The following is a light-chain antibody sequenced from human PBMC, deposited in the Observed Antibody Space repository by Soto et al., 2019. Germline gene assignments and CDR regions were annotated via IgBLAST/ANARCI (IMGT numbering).Light chain of an antibody. V-gene: IGLV2-11*01. CDR2: DVS. J-gene: IGLJ2*01. CDR3: CSHAGTYPV. CDR1: SSDVGAYNF. Sequence: QSALTQPPSVSGSPGQSVTISCTGTSSDVGAYNFVSWYQQHPGKAPKLIIYDVSKRPSGVPDRFSGSKSANTASLTISGLQAEDESDYYCCSHAGTYPVFGGGTKLTVL.